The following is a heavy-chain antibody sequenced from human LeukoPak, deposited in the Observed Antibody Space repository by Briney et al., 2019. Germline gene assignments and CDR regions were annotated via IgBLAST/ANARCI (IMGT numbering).Heavy chain of an antibody. Sequence: GESLKISCKGSGYIFTSYWIGWVRQMPGKGLEWMGIIYPEDSDTRYSPSFQGQVTISGDKSISTAYLQWSTLKASDTAIYYCARLEYSSSSLAFDIWGQGTMVTVSS. CDR1: GYIFTSYW. J-gene: IGHJ3*02. V-gene: IGHV5-51*01. CDR2: IYPEDSDT. CDR3: ARLEYSSSSLAFDI. D-gene: IGHD6-6*01.